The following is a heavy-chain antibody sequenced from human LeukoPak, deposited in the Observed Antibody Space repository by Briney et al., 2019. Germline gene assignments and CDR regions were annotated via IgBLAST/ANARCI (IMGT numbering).Heavy chain of an antibody. CDR2: ISSSSSYI. D-gene: IGHD6-13*01. Sequence: KPGGSLRLSCAASGFTFSSYAMNWVRQAPGKGLEWVSSISSSSSYIYYADSVKGRFTISRDNAKNSLYLQMNSLRAEDTAVYYCARTYQKQQLATGGFDPWGQGTLVTVSS. CDR1: GFTFSSYA. V-gene: IGHV3-21*01. J-gene: IGHJ5*02. CDR3: ARTYQKQQLATGGFDP.